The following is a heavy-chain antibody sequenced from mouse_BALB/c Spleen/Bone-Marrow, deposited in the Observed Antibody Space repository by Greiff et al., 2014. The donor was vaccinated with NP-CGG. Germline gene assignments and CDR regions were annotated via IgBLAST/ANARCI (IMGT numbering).Heavy chain of an antibody. Sequence: EVNVVESGAELVKPGASVKLSCTASGFNIKDTYMHRVKQRPEQGLEWIGRIDPANGNTKYDPKFQGKATITADTSSNTAYLQLSSLTSEDTAVYYCAAYYYGSSQFAYWGQGTLVTVSA. CDR3: AAYYYGSSQFAY. J-gene: IGHJ3*01. D-gene: IGHD1-1*01. CDR1: GFNIKDTY. CDR2: IDPANGNT. V-gene: IGHV14-3*02.